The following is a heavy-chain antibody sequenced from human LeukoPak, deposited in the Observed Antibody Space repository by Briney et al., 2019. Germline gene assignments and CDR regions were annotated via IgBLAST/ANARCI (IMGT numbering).Heavy chain of an antibody. Sequence: PGGSLRLSCAASGFTVSSNYMSWVRQAPGKGLEWVSVIYSGGSTYYADSVKGRFTISRDNSKNTLYLQMNSLRAEDTAVYYCARSHLVGMATIPLFDYWGQGTLVTVSS. CDR2: IYSGGST. J-gene: IGHJ4*02. CDR1: GFTVSSNY. CDR3: ARSHLVGMATIPLFDY. V-gene: IGHV3-53*01. D-gene: IGHD5-24*01.